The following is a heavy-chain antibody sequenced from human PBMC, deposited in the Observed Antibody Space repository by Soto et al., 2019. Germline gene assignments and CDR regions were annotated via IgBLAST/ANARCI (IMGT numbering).Heavy chain of an antibody. Sequence: SETLSLTCTVSGGSISSSSYYWGWIRQPPGKGLEWIGSIYYSGSTYYNPSLKSRVTISVDTSKNQFSLKLSSVTAADTAVYYCAISMVRGVITVAFDIWGQGTMVTVSS. CDR3: AISMVRGVITVAFDI. CDR1: GGSISSSSYY. J-gene: IGHJ3*02. D-gene: IGHD3-10*01. V-gene: IGHV4-39*01. CDR2: IYYSGST.